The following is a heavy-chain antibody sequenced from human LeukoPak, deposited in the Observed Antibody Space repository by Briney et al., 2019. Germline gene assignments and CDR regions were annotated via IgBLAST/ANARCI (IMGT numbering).Heavy chain of an antibody. D-gene: IGHD2-15*01. Sequence: KPSETLSLTCAVYGGSFSGYYWSWIRQSSGKGLEWVGEINNSASTNSIPSLKRPVTISVGTSKNQVSLKLSSVTAADTAVYYCASVSYCSGGSCRVRPFDYWGQGTLVTVSS. CDR2: INNSAST. V-gene: IGHV4-34*01. CDR3: ASVSYCSGGSCRVRPFDY. J-gene: IGHJ4*02. CDR1: GGSFSGYY.